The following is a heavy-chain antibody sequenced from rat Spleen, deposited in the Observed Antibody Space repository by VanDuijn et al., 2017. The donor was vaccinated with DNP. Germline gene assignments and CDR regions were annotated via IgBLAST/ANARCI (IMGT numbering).Heavy chain of an antibody. D-gene: IGHD1-10*01. CDR1: GFSFRDYG. Sequence: EVQLVESGGGLVQPGRSMKLSCAASGFSFRDYGMAWVRQAPTKGLEWVASISHDGGNIYYRDSVKGRFTISRDNAKNTLYLQMNSLRSEDTATYYCARDANSYAMDAWGQGTSVTVSS. CDR2: ISHDGGNI. CDR3: ARDANSYAMDA. V-gene: IGHV5S13*01. J-gene: IGHJ4*01.